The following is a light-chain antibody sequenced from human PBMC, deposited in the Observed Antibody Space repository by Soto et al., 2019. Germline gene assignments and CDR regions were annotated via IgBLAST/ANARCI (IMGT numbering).Light chain of an antibody. V-gene: IGKV3-15*01. CDR1: QPLNNN. Sequence: EIVMTQSPATLSVSPGDRATLSCRAGQPLNNNVAWYQHKPGQAPRHLIYGASTRATGISARFSGSGSGTEFTLTISSLQSEDFAVYDCQQYEKWPPSITFGQGTRLEIK. J-gene: IGKJ5*01. CDR3: QQYEKWPPSIT. CDR2: GAS.